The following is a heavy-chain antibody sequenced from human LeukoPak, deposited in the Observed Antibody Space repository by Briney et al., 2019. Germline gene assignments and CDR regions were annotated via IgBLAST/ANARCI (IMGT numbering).Heavy chain of an antibody. D-gene: IGHD2-15*01. CDR3: ARDNPYCSGGSCYEMWDY. J-gene: IGHJ4*02. CDR1: GFTFSDYY. CDR2: ISSSGSTI. Sequence: GGSLRLSCAASGFTFSDYYMSWIRQAPGKGLEWVSYISSSGSTIYYADSVKGRFTISRDNAKNSLYLQMNSLRAEDTAVYYSARDNPYCSGGSCYEMWDYWGQGTLVTVSS. V-gene: IGHV3-11*04.